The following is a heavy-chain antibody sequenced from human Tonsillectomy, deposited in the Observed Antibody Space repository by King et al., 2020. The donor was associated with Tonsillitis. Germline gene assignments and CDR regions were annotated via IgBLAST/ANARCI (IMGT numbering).Heavy chain of an antibody. J-gene: IGHJ5*02. CDR1: GFTFSSYS. CDR3: ARGRGVAVGSWFDP. D-gene: IGHD6-19*01. V-gene: IGHV3-48*01. Sequence: DVQLVESGGGLVQPGESLRLSCAASGFTFSSYSLAWVRQAPGKGLEWISYIISGGSNIYYADSVKGRFTVSRDDSKSSLYLQMESLRAEDTAVYYCARGRGVAVGSWFDPWGQGTLVTVSS. CDR2: IISGGSNI.